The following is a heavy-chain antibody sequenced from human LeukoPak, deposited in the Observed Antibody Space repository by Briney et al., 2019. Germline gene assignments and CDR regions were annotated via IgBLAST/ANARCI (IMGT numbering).Heavy chain of an antibody. J-gene: IGHJ4*02. V-gene: IGHV3-7*01. CDR2: IKQDGSEK. D-gene: IGHD3-16*01. Sequence: SGGSLRLSCAGSGFAFSGYWMSWVRQAPGKGLEWVANIKQDGSEKHYVDSVKGRFTISRDNAKKSVWLQMTSLRADDTAVYYCARSLWPEDFWGQGTLVTVSS. CDR3: ARSLWPEDF. CDR1: GFAFSGYW.